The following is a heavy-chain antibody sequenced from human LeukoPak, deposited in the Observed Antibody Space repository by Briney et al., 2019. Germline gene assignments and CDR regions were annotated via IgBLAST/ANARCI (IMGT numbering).Heavy chain of an antibody. CDR1: GDRFTTYW. CDR3: ASASRGRYSSGWSSFDS. J-gene: IGHJ4*02. CDR2: IYPRDSDT. D-gene: IGHD6-19*01. Sequence: GESLKISCKGSGDRFTTYWIGWVRQMPGKGLAWMGIIYPRDSDTRYSPSFQGQVTISADKSISTAYLQWSSLKASDTAMYYCASASRGRYSSGWSSFDSWGQGTLVTVSS. V-gene: IGHV5-51*01.